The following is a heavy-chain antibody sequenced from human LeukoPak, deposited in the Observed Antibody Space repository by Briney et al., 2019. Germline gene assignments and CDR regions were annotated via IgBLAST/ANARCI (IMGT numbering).Heavy chain of an antibody. CDR1: GGSISSGGYS. Sequence: SETLSLTCAVSGGSISSGGYSWSWIRQPPGKGLEWIGYIYHSGSTYYNPSLKSRVTISVDRSKNQFSLKLSSVTAADTAVYYCARDQGFWSGYGMDVWGQGTTVIVSS. CDR3: ARDQGFWSGYGMDV. D-gene: IGHD3-3*01. V-gene: IGHV4-30-2*01. CDR2: IYHSGST. J-gene: IGHJ6*02.